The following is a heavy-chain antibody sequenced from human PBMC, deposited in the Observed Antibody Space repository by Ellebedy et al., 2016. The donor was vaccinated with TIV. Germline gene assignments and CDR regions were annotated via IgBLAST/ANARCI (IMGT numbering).Heavy chain of an antibody. J-gene: IGHJ6*02. CDR3: ARDGHYYDSGSYSVYGMDV. CDR1: GFTFSSYG. D-gene: IGHD3-10*01. V-gene: IGHV3-33*08. CDR2: IWYDESNE. Sequence: GESLKISCEGSGFTFSSYGMHWVRQAPGKGLEWVAVIWYDESNEYYADSVKGRFTISRDNSKNTLYLQMNNLRAEDTAVYYCARDGHYYDSGSYSVYGMDVWGQGTTVTVSS.